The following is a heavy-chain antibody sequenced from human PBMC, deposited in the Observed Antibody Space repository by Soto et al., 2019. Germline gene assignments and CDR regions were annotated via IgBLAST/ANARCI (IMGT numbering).Heavy chain of an antibody. Sequence: QVQLQESGPGLVKPSQTLSLTCTVSGGSISSGGYYWSWIRQHPGKGLEWIGYIYYSGSTYYNPSPKSRVTISVDTSKHQFSLKLSSVTAADTAVYYCARGGRRSPGMDVWGQGTTVTVSS. CDR3: ARGGRRSPGMDV. V-gene: IGHV4-31*03. CDR1: GGSISSGGYY. CDR2: IYYSGST. J-gene: IGHJ6*02.